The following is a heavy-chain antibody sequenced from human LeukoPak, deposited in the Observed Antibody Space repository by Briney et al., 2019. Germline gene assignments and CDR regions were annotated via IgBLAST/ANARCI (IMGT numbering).Heavy chain of an antibody. CDR2: IYHSGST. CDR1: GYSITSGYY. Sequence: SETLSLTCTVSGYSITSGYYWGWIRQPPGKGLEWIGSIYHSGSTYYNPSLKSRVTISVDTSKNQFSLKLSSVTAADTAVYYCARGGYFDYWGQGTLVTVSS. D-gene: IGHD3-16*01. V-gene: IGHV4-38-2*02. J-gene: IGHJ4*02. CDR3: ARGGYFDY.